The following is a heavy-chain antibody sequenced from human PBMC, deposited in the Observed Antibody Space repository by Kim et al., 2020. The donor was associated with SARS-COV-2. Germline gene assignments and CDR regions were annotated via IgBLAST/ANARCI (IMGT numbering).Heavy chain of an antibody. V-gene: IGHV3-23*01. J-gene: IGHJ5*02. Sequence: GGSLRLSCTASGFTFSDYAMSWVRQAPGKGLEWVSAIANNGGSTHYAASVKGRFTISRDNSKNTVFLQMNSLRADDTAIYFCAKESTPTAWGQGTLVTVS. D-gene: IGHD1-26*01. CDR3: AKESTPTA. CDR2: IANNGGST. CDR1: GFTFSDYA.